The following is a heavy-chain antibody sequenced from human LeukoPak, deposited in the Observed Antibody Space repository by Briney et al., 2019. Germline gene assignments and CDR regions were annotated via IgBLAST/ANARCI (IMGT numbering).Heavy chain of an antibody. CDR2: IKQDGSEK. J-gene: IGHJ6*02. Sequence: PGGSLRLSCAASGFTFSSYWMSWVRQAPGKGLEWVANIKQDGSEKYYVDSVKGRFTISRDNAKNSLYLQMNSLRAEDTAVYYCARRSRYSGYDYPGYYYYGMDVWGQGTTVTVSS. CDR1: GFTFSSYW. V-gene: IGHV3-7*01. CDR3: ARRSRYSGYDYPGYYYYGMDV. D-gene: IGHD5-12*01.